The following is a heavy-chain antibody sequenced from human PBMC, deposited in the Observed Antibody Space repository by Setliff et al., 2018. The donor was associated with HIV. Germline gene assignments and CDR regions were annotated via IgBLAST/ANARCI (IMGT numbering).Heavy chain of an antibody. CDR1: GGSISSYY. J-gene: IGHJ4*02. V-gene: IGHV4-59*08. CDR3: ASRDTSRYFDDY. CDR2: IYYSGRT. D-gene: IGHD3-22*01. Sequence: KPSETLSLTCTVSGGSISSYYWSWIRQPPGKGLEWIGYIYYSGRTNYNPSLKSRVTISVDTSKNQFSLKLTSVTAADTAVYYCASRDTSRYFDDYWGQGTLVTVSS.